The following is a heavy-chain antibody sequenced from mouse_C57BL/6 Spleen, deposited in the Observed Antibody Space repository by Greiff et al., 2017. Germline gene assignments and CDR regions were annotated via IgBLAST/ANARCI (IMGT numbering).Heavy chain of an antibody. D-gene: IGHD1-1*01. V-gene: IGHV14-4*01. CDR1: GFNIKDDY. CDR2: LDPENGDT. CDR3: TTTVYGSSSWYFDV. J-gene: IGHJ1*03. Sequence: VQLQQSGAELVRPGASVKLSCTASGFNIKDDYMHWVKQRPEQGLEWIGWLDPENGDTAYASKFQGKATITADTSSNTAYLQLSSLTSEDTAVYYCTTTVYGSSSWYFDVWGTGTTVTVSS.